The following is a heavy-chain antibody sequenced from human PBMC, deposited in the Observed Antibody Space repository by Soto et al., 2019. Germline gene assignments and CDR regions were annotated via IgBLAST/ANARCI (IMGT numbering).Heavy chain of an antibody. CDR1: GGTFSSYA. D-gene: IGHD3-22*01. Sequence: QVQLVQSGAEVKKPGSSVKVSCKASGGTFSSYAISWVRQAPGQGLEWMGGIIPIFGTANYAQKFQGRVTITADEYTSTAYMELRSMRSEDTAVYYCARSRVTSYYERRDFDIWGQGTMVTVSS. CDR2: IIPIFGTA. J-gene: IGHJ3*02. V-gene: IGHV1-69*01. CDR3: ARSRVTSYYERRDFDI.